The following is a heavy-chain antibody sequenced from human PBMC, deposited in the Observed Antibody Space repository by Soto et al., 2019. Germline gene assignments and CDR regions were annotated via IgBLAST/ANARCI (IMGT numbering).Heavy chain of an antibody. CDR3: ARDRVPAKHYARDPKDYYFDY. J-gene: IGHJ4*02. V-gene: IGHV3-21*01. Sequence: KPGGSLRLSCAASGFTFSSYSMNWVRQAPGKGLEWVSSISSSSSYIYYADSVKGRFTISRDNAKNSLYLQMNSLRAEDTAVYYCARDRVPAKHYARDPKDYYFDYWGQGTLVTVSS. D-gene: IGHD4-17*01. CDR2: ISSSSSYI. CDR1: GFTFSSYS.